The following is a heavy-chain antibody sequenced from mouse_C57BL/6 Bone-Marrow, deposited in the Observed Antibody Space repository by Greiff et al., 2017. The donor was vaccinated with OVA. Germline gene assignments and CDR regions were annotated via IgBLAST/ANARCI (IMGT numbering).Heavy chain of an antibody. J-gene: IGHJ3*01. Sequence: QVQLQQPGAEPVMPGASVKLSCKASGYTFTSYWMHWVKQRPGQGLEWIGEIDPSDSYTNYNQKFKGKSTLTVDKSSSTAYMQLSSLTSEDSAVYYCARGFAWFAYWGQGTLVTVSA. CDR1: GYTFTSYW. CDR3: ARGFAWFAY. CDR2: IDPSDSYT. V-gene: IGHV1-69*01.